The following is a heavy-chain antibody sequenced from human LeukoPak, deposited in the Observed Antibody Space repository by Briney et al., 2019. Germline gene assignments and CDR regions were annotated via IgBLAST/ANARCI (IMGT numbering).Heavy chain of an antibody. J-gene: IGHJ4*02. CDR2: INSDGSST. CDR1: GFTFSSYW. V-gene: IGHV3-74*01. D-gene: IGHD3-22*01. Sequence: GGSLRLSCAASGFTFSSYWMHWVRQAPGKGLVWVSRINSDGSSTSYADSVKGRFTISRDNAKNTLYLQMNSLRAEDTAVYYCVRDPVDYSSGYYFAQSYFDYWGQGTLVTVSS. CDR3: VRDPVDYSSGYYFAQSYFDY.